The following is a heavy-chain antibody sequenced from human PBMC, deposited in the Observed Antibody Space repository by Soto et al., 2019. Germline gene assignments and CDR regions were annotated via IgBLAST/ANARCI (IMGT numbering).Heavy chain of an antibody. J-gene: IGHJ4*02. CDR3: AKGHYYDTSGNWGANPAFDY. CDR2: ISGGGTGT. CDR1: GFTFTNYA. D-gene: IGHD3-22*01. V-gene: IGHV3-23*01. Sequence: GGSLRLSCAASGFTFTNYALHWVRQSPGKGLEWVSSISGGGTGTYSADAVKGRFTISSDKSRNTVYLQMSSLRAEDTAVYYCAKGHYYDTSGNWGANPAFDYWGQGTLVTVSS.